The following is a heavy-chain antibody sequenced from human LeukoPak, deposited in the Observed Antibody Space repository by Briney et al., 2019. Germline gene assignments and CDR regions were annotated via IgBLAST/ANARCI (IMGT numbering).Heavy chain of an antibody. CDR1: GFTFSDYY. V-gene: IGHV3-23*01. CDR2: ITGTSGNI. J-gene: IGHJ4*02. D-gene: IGHD6-19*01. Sequence: GGSLRLSCAASGFTFSDYYMSWIRQAPGKGLEWVSSITGTSGNIYSADSVRGRFSISRDNSKNMLYLQMNSLRAEDTAVYYCAKGTAVADIYFDYWGQGTLVTVSS. CDR3: AKGTAVADIYFDY.